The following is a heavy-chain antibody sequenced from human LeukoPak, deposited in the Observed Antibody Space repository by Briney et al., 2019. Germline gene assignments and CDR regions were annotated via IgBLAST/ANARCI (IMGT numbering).Heavy chain of an antibody. CDR2: IYYSGST. D-gene: IGHD3-3*01. V-gene: IGHV4-59*01. Sequence: SETLSLACTVSGGSISSYYWSWIRQPPGKGLEWIGYIYYSGSTNYNPSLKSRVTISVDTSKNQFSLKLSSVTAADTAEYYCARINFGVVIDDAFDIWGQGTMVTVSS. CDR3: ARINFGVVIDDAFDI. CDR1: GGSISSYY. J-gene: IGHJ3*02.